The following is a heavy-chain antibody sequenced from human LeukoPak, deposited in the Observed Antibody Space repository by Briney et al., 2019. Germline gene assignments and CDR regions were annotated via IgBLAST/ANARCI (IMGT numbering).Heavy chain of an antibody. J-gene: IGHJ3*02. D-gene: IGHD4-17*01. CDR3: ARERKTDYGDYGAAAFDI. CDR1: GFTFSSYS. V-gene: IGHV3-21*01. Sequence: PGGSLRLSCAASGFTFSSYSMNWVRQAPGKGLEWVSSISSSSSYIYYADSVKGRFTISRDHAKNSLYLQMNSLRTEDTAVYYCARERKTDYGDYGAAAFDIWGQGTMVTVSS. CDR2: ISSSSSYI.